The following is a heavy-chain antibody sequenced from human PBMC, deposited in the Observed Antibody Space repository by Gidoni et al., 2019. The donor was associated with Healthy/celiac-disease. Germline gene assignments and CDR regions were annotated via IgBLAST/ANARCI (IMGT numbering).Heavy chain of an antibody. J-gene: IGHJ5*02. Sequence: EVQLVQSGAGVKKPGESVRISCKGTGYSFTSSWVSWVRPMPGKGLEWMGRSDPSDSYTNSSPSFQGHVTISADKSISTAYLQWSSLKASDTAMYYCARQSGYCSSTSCYEGWFDPWGQGTLVTVSS. V-gene: IGHV5-10-1*03. CDR2: SDPSDSYT. D-gene: IGHD2-2*03. CDR3: ARQSGYCSSTSCYEGWFDP. CDR1: GYSFTSSW.